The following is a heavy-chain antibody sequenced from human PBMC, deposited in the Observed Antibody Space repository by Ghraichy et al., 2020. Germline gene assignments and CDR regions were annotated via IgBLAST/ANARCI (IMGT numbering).Heavy chain of an antibody. D-gene: IGHD3-22*01. CDR2: IYYSGST. Sequence: TLSLTCTVSGGSISRSSYYWSWIRQPPGKGLEWIGSIYYSGSTFRNPSLKSRVTISVDTSKNQFSLRLTSVTAADTAVYYCARHVADSSWYSYYFDYWGQGTLVTVSS. V-gene: IGHV4-39*01. J-gene: IGHJ4*02. CDR3: ARHVADSSWYSYYFDY. CDR1: GGSISRSSYY.